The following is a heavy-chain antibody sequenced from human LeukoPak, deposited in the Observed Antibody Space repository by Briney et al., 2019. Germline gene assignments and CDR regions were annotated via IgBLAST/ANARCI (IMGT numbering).Heavy chain of an antibody. D-gene: IGHD3-22*01. CDR1: GFTFSDYY. CDR2: ISSSGSTI. Sequence: GSLRLSCAASGFTFSDYYMSWIRQAPGKGLEWVSYISSSGSTIYYADSVKGRFTISRDNAKNSLYLQMNSLRAEDTAVYYCARGPQNYYDSSPFDYWGQGSLVTVSS. J-gene: IGHJ4*02. V-gene: IGHV3-11*04. CDR3: ARGPQNYYDSSPFDY.